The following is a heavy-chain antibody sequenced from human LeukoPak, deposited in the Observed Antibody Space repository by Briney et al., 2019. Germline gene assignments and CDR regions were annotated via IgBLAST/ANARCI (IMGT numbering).Heavy chain of an antibody. Sequence: SETLSLTCAVYGGSFSGYYWSWIRQPPGKGLEWIGRVSHTGSTDYNPSLRSRVIVSVDTSKDQFSLKLRSVTAADTAVYYCARDSWPEVVRFDYWGQGTLVTVSS. V-gene: IGHV4-34*01. J-gene: IGHJ4*02. CDR1: GGSFSGYY. CDR2: VSHTGST. CDR3: ARDSWPEVVRFDY. D-gene: IGHD1-14*01.